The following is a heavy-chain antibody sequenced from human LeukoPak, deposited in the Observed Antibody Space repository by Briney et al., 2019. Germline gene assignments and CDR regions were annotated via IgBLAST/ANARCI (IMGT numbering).Heavy chain of an antibody. CDR1: GFTFSDYY. V-gene: IGHV3-11*01. D-gene: IGHD2-2*01. Sequence: PGGSLRLSCAASGFTFSDYYMSWIRQAPGKGLEWVSYISSSGSTIYYADSVKGRFTISRGNAKNSLYLQMNSLRAEDTAVYYCARVPSYYYYMDVWGKGTTVTVSS. J-gene: IGHJ6*03. CDR3: ARVPSYYYYMDV. CDR2: ISSSGSTI.